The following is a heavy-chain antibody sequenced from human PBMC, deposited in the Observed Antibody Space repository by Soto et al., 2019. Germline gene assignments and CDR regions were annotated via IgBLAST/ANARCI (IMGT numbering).Heavy chain of an antibody. CDR3: ASNAWNFVPSRDF. D-gene: IGHD1-7*01. CDR2: TYYRSQFYH. J-gene: IGHJ4*02. V-gene: IGHV6-1*01. Sequence: QVQLQQSGPGLVKPSETLSLTCVVSGDSVSSSSGAWIWIRQSPSRGLEWLGRTYYRSQFYHDYAISVRGRISINPDTTRNQFSLQLNSVTPEDTAVYYCASNAWNFVPSRDFWGQGILVTVSS. CDR1: GDSVSSSSGA.